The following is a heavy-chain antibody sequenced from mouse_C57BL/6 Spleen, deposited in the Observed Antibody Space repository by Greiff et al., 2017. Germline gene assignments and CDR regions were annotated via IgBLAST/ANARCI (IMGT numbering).Heavy chain of an antibody. CDR2: INPYNGGT. Sequence: EVQLQQSGPVLVKPGASVKMSCKASGYTFTDYYMNWVKQSHGKSLEWIGVINPYNGGTSYNQKFKGKATLTVDKSSSTAYMELNSLTSEDSAVYYCARGGYDGLRSYLDYWGQGTTLTVSS. CDR3: ARGGYDGLRSYLDY. CDR1: GYTFTDYY. V-gene: IGHV1-19*01. J-gene: IGHJ2*01. D-gene: IGHD2-3*01.